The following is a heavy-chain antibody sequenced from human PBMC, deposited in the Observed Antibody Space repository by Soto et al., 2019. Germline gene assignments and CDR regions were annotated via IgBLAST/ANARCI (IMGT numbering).Heavy chain of an antibody. V-gene: IGHV1-18*04. CDR2: ISPNSGRP. D-gene: IGHD3-3*01. CDR3: VRQYYDFWTDYPDFDY. J-gene: IGHJ4*02. CDR1: GYTFTKYD. Sequence: QVQLVQSGAEVKRPGASVKVSCKASGYTFTKYDISWVRQAPGQELEWLGLISPNSGRPSYAQKFEGRVTMTTDTSTTTAYLELRSLRSDDTAVYYCVRQYYDFWTDYPDFDYWGQGTLVTVSS.